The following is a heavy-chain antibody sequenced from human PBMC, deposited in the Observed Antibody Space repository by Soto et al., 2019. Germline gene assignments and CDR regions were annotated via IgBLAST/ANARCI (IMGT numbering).Heavy chain of an antibody. CDR3: ARDGSSGVDY. CDR1: GFTFSSYS. D-gene: IGHD6-19*01. Sequence: EVQLVESGGGLVKPGGSLRLSWAAAGFTFSSYSMHWVRQAPGKGLEWVSSISSSSSYIYYADSVKGRFTISRDNAKNSLYLQINSLRAEDTAVYYCARDGSSGVDYWGQGTLVTVSS. J-gene: IGHJ4*02. CDR2: ISSSSSYI. V-gene: IGHV3-21*01.